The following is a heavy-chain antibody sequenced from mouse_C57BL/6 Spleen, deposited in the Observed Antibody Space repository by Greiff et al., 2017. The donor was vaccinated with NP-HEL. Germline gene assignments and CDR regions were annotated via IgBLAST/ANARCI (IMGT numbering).Heavy chain of an antibody. J-gene: IGHJ2*01. CDR1: GYTFTSYW. Sequence: QVQLQQPGAELVRPGTSVKLSCKASGYTFTSYWMHWVKQRPGQGLEWIGVIDPSDSYTNYNQKFKGKATLTVDTSSSTAYMQLSSLTSEDSAVYYCASRWEKDFDYWGQGTTLTVSS. V-gene: IGHV1-59*01. CDR2: IDPSDSYT. CDR3: ASRWEKDFDY. D-gene: IGHD2-3*01.